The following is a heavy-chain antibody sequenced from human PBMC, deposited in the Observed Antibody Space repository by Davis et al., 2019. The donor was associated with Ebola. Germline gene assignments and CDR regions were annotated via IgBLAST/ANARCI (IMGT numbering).Heavy chain of an antibody. CDR3: ARALYSRDAY. D-gene: IGHD6-19*01. J-gene: IGHJ4*02. V-gene: IGHV1-46*01. CDR2: INPSGGST. Sequence: AASVKVSCKASGYSFTNYYMHWVRQAPGQGLEWMGMINPSGGSTVYAQSFQGRVTITRDTSTSIVYVDLSSLGSEDTAVYYCARALYSRDAYWGQGTLVTVSS. CDR1: GYSFTNYY.